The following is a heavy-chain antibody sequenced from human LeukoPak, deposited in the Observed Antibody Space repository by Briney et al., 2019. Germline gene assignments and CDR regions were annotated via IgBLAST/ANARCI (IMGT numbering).Heavy chain of an antibody. CDR2: IYYSGST. V-gene: IGHV4-59*01. CDR3: ARYSGSYPHDAFDI. Sequence: SETLSLTCTVSGGSISSYYWSWIRQPPGKGLEWIGYIYYSGSTNYNPSLKSRVTISVDTSKNQFSLKLSSVTAADTAVYYCARYSGSYPHDAFDIWGQGTMVTVSS. CDR1: GGSISSYY. D-gene: IGHD1-26*01. J-gene: IGHJ3*02.